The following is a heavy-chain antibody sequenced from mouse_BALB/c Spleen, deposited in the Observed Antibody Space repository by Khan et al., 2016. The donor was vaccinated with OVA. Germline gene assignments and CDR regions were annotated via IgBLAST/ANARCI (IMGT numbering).Heavy chain of an antibody. D-gene: IGHD2-2*01. CDR1: GYSFNTYY. V-gene: IGHV1S135*01. CDR3: TRHGYVAWFAY. CDR2: VDPFNGGT. Sequence: EVQLHQSGPELMKPGASVKISCKASGYSFNTYYIHWVKQSHGKSIEWIGYVDPFNGGTSYNQQFKGKANLTVAKSSSTAYMHLSSLTSEDSAVYYCTRHGYVAWFAYWGQVTLVTVSA. J-gene: IGHJ3*01.